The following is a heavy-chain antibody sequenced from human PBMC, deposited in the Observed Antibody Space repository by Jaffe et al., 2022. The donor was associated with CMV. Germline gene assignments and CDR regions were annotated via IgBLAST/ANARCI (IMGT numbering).Heavy chain of an antibody. CDR2: ISSSSSYI. Sequence: EVQLVESGGGLVKPGGSLRLSCAASGFTFSSYSMNWVRQAPGKGLEWVSSISSSSSYIYYADSVKGRFTISRDNAKNSLYLQMNSLRAEDTAVYYCATSRDIVVVPAAIFHWAFDIWGQGTMVTVSS. J-gene: IGHJ3*02. CDR3: ATSRDIVVVPAAIFHWAFDI. V-gene: IGHV3-21*01. CDR1: GFTFSSYS. D-gene: IGHD2-2*01.